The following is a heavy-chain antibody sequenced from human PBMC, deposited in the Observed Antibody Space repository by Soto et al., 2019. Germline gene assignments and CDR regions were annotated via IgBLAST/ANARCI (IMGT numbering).Heavy chain of an antibody. CDR2: ISSSSSYI. Sequence: EVQLVESGGGLVKPGGSLRLSCAASGFSFNTYSMNWVRQAPGKGLEWVSSISSSSSYINYANSVKGRFTISRDNAKNSRYLQMNSLRAEDTAVYYCASLSRFALDYWGQGTLVTVSS. CDR3: ASLSRFALDY. J-gene: IGHJ4*02. CDR1: GFSFNTYS. D-gene: IGHD3-10*01. V-gene: IGHV3-21*01.